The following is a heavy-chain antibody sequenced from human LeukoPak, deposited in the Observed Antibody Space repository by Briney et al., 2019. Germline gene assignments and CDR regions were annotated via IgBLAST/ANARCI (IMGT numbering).Heavy chain of an antibody. D-gene: IGHD1-26*01. J-gene: IGHJ4*02. CDR3: ARDSYSGTYGVVWDY. Sequence: PGGSLRLSCAASGFTFSSYSMNWVRQAPGKGLEWVSSISSSSSYIYYADSVKGRFTISRDNAKNSLYLQMNSLRAEDTAVYYCARDSYSGTYGVVWDYWGQGTLVTVSS. CDR2: ISSSSSYI. V-gene: IGHV3-21*01. CDR1: GFTFSSYS.